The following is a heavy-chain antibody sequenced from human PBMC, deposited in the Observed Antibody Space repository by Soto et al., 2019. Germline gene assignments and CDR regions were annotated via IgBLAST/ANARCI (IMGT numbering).Heavy chain of an antibody. J-gene: IGHJ6*02. Sequence: WETLSLTCSVSGGSVSSGSYYWNWIRQPTGKGLEWIGHFYDSGRTTNYNPSLKSRVTISVDTSKQQFTLNLTSVTAADAAVYFCAGGRYGGAYYYYAMDVWGQGNPVTVSS. CDR1: GGSVSSGSYY. CDR2: FYDSGRTT. V-gene: IGHV4-61*01. D-gene: IGHD2-21*01. CDR3: AGGRYGGAYYYYAMDV.